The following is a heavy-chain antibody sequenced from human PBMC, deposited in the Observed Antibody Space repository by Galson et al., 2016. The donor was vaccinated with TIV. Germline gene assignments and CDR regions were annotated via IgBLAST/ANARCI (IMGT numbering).Heavy chain of an antibody. CDR1: GFTFTNHW. CDR3: ARGILGPSVAFDA. CDR2: LNEDGTTT. V-gene: IGHV3-74*01. D-gene: IGHD7-27*01. J-gene: IGHJ3*01. Sequence: SLRLSCAASGFTFTNHWMHWVRQVPGKGLEWVSRLNEDGTTTYYVDSVQGRSTISRDNAKNTLNIQMNNLRADDTAVYYCARGILGPSVAFDAWGQGTVVTVSS.